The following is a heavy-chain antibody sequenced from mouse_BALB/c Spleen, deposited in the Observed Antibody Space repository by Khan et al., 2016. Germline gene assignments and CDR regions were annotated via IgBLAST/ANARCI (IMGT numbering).Heavy chain of an antibody. CDR1: GFTFSGFG. J-gene: IGHJ4*01. Sequence: EVELVESGGDLVQPGGSRKLSCAASGFTFSGFGMHWVRQAPEQGLEWVAYITSGSTNIYYADTVKGRFTISRDNPKNTLFLQMTSLRSEDTAMYYCARMGGSYAMDYWGQGTSVTVSS. CDR3: ARMGGSYAMDY. CDR2: ITSGSTNI. V-gene: IGHV5-17*02.